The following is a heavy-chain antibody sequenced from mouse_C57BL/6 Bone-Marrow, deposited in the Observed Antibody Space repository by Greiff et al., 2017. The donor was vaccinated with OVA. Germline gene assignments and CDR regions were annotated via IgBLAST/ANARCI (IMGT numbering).Heavy chain of an antibody. CDR3: ARECAQARLFAY. Sequence: QVQLQQPGAELVKPGASVKLSCKASGYTFTSYWITWVKQRPGQGLEWIGDIYPGSGSTNYNEKFKSKATLTVDTSSSTAYMQLSSLTSEDSAVYYCARECAQARLFAYWGQGTLVTVSA. D-gene: IGHD3-2*02. CDR2: IYPGSGST. CDR1: GYTFTSYW. V-gene: IGHV1-55*01. J-gene: IGHJ3*01.